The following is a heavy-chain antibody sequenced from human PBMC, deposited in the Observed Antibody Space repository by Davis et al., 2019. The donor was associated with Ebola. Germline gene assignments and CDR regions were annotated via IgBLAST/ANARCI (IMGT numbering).Heavy chain of an antibody. CDR1: GYTFTSYG. V-gene: IGHV1-18*01. J-gene: IGHJ6*02. D-gene: IGHD2-21*02. CDR2: ISAYNGNT. Sequence: ASVKVSCKASGYTFTSYGISWLRQAPGQGLEWMGWISAYNGNTNYAQKLQGRVTMSTDTSTSTAYMELRSLRSDDTAVYYCARDRLISVVTNYYYYGMDVWGQGTTVTVSS. CDR3: ARDRLISVVTNYYYYGMDV.